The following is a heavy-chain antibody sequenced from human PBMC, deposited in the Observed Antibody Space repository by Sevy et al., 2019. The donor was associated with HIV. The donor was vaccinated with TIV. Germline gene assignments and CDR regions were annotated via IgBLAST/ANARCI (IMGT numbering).Heavy chain of an antibody. CDR3: ARESSSDWYLDY. Sequence: GGSLRLSCTASAFILSRYGMHWVRQAPGKGLEWVAGIWYDGSNKYYADSVKGRFTISRDNSKNTLTLQMNSLRAEDTAVYYCARESSSDWYLDYWGQGTLVTVSS. V-gene: IGHV3-33*01. J-gene: IGHJ4*02. D-gene: IGHD2-2*01. CDR1: AFILSRYG. CDR2: IWYDGSNK.